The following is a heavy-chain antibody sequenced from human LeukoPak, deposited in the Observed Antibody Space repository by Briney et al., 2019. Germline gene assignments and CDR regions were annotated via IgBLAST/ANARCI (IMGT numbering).Heavy chain of an antibody. CDR3: ARDGGVSSGYTPKSFDY. Sequence: ASVKVSCKASGYTFTGYYMHWVRQAPGQGLEWMGRINPNSGGTNYAQEFQGRVTMTRDTSISTAYMELSRLRSDDTAVYYCARDGGVSSGYTPKSFDYWGQGTLVTVSS. CDR1: GYTFTGYY. V-gene: IGHV1-2*06. CDR2: INPNSGGT. D-gene: IGHD3-22*01. J-gene: IGHJ4*02.